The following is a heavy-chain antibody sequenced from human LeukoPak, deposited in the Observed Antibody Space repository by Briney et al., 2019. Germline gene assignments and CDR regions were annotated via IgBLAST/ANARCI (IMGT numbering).Heavy chain of an antibody. CDR2: ISGNGGDT. Sequence: GGSLRLSCAASGFTFSKGLERISAISGNGGDTYYADSVKGRFTISRDNSKNTLYLQMNSLRAEDTAVYYCAKGQVSVGASLRFDYWGQGTLVTVSS. V-gene: IGHV3-23*01. D-gene: IGHD1-26*01. CDR1: GFTFS. CDR3: AKGQVSVGASLRFDY. J-gene: IGHJ4*02.